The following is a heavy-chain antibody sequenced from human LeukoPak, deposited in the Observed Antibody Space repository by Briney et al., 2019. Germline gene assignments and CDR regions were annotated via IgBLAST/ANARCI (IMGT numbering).Heavy chain of an antibody. CDR2: ISWNSGSI. J-gene: IGHJ3*02. CDR1: GFTFDDYA. Sequence: GRSLRLSCAASGFTFDDYAMHWVRQAPGKGLEWVSGISWNSGSIGYADSVKGRFAISRDNAKNSLYLQMNSLRAEDMALYYCAKDSAAAGTGAFDIWGQGTMVTVSS. V-gene: IGHV3-9*03. CDR3: AKDSAAAGTGAFDI. D-gene: IGHD6-13*01.